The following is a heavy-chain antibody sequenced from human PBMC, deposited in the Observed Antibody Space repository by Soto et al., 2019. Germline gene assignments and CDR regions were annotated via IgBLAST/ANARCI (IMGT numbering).Heavy chain of an antibody. Sequence: PGGSLRLSCAASGFTFSSYGMHWVRQSPGKGLEWVAVISYDGSNKYYADSVKGRFTISRDNSKNTLYLQMNSLRAEDTAVYYCAKVAYSSSSWYDYWGQATLVTVSS. D-gene: IGHD6-13*01. CDR1: GFTFSSYG. CDR2: ISYDGSNK. J-gene: IGHJ4*02. CDR3: AKVAYSSSSWYDY. V-gene: IGHV3-30*18.